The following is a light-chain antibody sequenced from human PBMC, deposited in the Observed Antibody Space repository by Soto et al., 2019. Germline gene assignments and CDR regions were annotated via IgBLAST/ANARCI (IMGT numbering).Light chain of an antibody. CDR3: CSYAGTNTFV. Sequence: QSALTQPASVSGSPGQSITISCTGTSSDVGSYNLVPWYHQHPGKAPKLMIYEGNKRPSGVSNRFSGSKSANTASLTISGLQTDDEADYSCCSYAGTNTFVFGSGTKLTVL. V-gene: IGLV2-23*01. CDR2: EGN. J-gene: IGLJ1*01. CDR1: SSDVGSYNL.